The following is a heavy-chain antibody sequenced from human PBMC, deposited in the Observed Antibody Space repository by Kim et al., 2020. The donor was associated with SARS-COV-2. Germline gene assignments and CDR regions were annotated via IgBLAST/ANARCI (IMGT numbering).Heavy chain of an antibody. D-gene: IGHD6-19*01. CDR3: ARDRQWLHDGMDV. CDR2: ISYDGSNK. Sequence: GGSLRLSCAASGFTFSSYAMHWVRQAPGKGLEWVAVISYDGSNKYYADSVKGRFTISRDNSKNTLYLQMNSLRAEDTAVYYCARDRQWLHDGMDVWGQGTTVTVSS. CDR1: GFTFSSYA. J-gene: IGHJ6*02. V-gene: IGHV3-30*04.